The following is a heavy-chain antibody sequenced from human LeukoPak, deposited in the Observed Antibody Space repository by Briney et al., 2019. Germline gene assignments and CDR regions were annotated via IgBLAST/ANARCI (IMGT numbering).Heavy chain of an antibody. Sequence: GGSLRLSCAASGFTFSTYAMHWVRQAPGKGLEWVAVMSFDGSIKEYADSVKGRFIISRDNAKNTLYLEMNSLRVEDTAVYYCAKRSPYAERGSYYLDYWGQGTLVTVSS. CDR2: MSFDGSIK. CDR3: AKRSPYAERGSYYLDY. J-gene: IGHJ4*02. D-gene: IGHD1-26*01. CDR1: GFTFSTYA. V-gene: IGHV3-30*18.